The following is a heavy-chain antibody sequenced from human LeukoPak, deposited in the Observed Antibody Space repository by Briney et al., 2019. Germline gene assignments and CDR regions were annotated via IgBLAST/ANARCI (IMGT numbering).Heavy chain of an antibody. CDR2: IYWDDDK. V-gene: IGHV2-5*02. D-gene: IGHD4-17*01. CDR3: ALWMTSVTTFDY. Sequence: SGPTLVKPTQTLTLTCTFSGFSLSTSGMGVGWNRQPPGKALECLALIYWDDDKRYSPSLKSRLTITKDTSKNQVVLTMTNMDPVDTATYYCALWMTSVTTFDYWGQGTLVTVSS. CDR1: GFSLSTSGMG. J-gene: IGHJ4*02.